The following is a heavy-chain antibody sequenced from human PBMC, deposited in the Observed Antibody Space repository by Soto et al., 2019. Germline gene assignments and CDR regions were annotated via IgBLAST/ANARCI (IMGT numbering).Heavy chain of an antibody. D-gene: IGHD3-10*01. Sequence: QVQLVQSGAELKKLGASVKVSCKASGYNFSNYDMNWVRQATGQGPEWIGWVNPNNGDTGYAQKFQGRVTLTTDISTTPAYMELTSLRSEDTAIYYCAKVARKGSSIDFDYWCQGTLITVSS. CDR3: AKVARKGSSIDFDY. CDR2: VNPNNGDT. J-gene: IGHJ4*02. CDR1: GYNFSNYD. V-gene: IGHV1-8*01.